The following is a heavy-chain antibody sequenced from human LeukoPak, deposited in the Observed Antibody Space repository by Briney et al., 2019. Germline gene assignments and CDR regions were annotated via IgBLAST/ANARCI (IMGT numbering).Heavy chain of an antibody. CDR2: IYYSGST. D-gene: IGHD2-21*02. J-gene: IGHJ4*02. Sequence: PSETLSLTCTVSGGSISSYYWSRIRQPPGKGLEWIGYIYYSGSTNYNPSLKSRVTISVDRSKNQFSLKLASVTAADTAVYYCAREVVTANYYFDYWGQGTLVTVSS. CDR3: AREVVTANYYFDY. V-gene: IGHV4-59*12. CDR1: GGSISSYY.